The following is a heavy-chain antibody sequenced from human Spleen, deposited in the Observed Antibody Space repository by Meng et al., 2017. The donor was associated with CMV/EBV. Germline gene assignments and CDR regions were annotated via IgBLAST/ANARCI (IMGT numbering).Heavy chain of an antibody. J-gene: IGHJ4*02. V-gene: IGHV3-30*14. D-gene: IGHD4-17*01. CDR3: ARALDHDYHDYYFDL. Sequence: GGSLRLSCAASAFTFSNYPLYWVRQAPGKGLEWMALISYDSSIKYYAASVKGRFTISRDISKNTLNLQVNSLGDEDTAIYYCARALDHDYHDYYFDLWGQGTLVTVSS. CDR2: ISYDSSIK. CDR1: AFTFSNYP.